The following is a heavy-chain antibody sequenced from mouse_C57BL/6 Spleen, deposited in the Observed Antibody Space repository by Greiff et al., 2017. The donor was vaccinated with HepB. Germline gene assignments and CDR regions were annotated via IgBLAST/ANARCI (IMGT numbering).Heavy chain of an antibody. Sequence: QVHVKQSGPELVRPGVSVKISCKGSGYTFTDYAMHWVKQSHAKSLEWIGVISTYYGDASYNQKFKDKATMTVDKSSSTAYMELARLTSEDSAVYYCARPSNPGYAMDYWGQGTSVTVSS. J-gene: IGHJ4*01. CDR3: ARPSNPGYAMDY. CDR1: GYTFTDYA. CDR2: ISTYYGDA. V-gene: IGHV1-67*01. D-gene: IGHD4-1*01.